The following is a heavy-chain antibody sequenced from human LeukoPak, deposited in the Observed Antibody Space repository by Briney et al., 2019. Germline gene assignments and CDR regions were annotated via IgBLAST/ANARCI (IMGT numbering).Heavy chain of an antibody. D-gene: IGHD6-19*01. V-gene: IGHV1-2*02. CDR2: SNPNNGGT. CDR1: GYTFTGYY. J-gene: IGHJ6*02. Sequence: ASVKVSCKASGYTFTGYYMHWVRQAPGQGLEWMGWSNPNNGGTNYAQKFQGRVTMTRDTAISTPYMELSGLRSEDTAVYYCARDLGKRIAVAGTRDYYYYGMDVWGQGPALSVSS. CDR3: ARDLGKRIAVAGTRDYYYYGMDV.